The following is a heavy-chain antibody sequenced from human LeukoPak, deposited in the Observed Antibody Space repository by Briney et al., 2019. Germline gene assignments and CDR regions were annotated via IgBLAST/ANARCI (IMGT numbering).Heavy chain of an antibody. CDR3: ARFQYYDILTGYYGMDV. Sequence: GGSLRLSCAASGFSFSDYWMSWVRQAPGKGLEWVANIKQDGSEKNYVDSVKGRFTISRDNAKNSLSLQMNSLRAEDTAVYYCARFQYYDILTGYYGMDVWGQGTTVTVSS. CDR2: IKQDGSEK. D-gene: IGHD3-9*01. CDR1: GFSFSDYW. J-gene: IGHJ6*02. V-gene: IGHV3-7*01.